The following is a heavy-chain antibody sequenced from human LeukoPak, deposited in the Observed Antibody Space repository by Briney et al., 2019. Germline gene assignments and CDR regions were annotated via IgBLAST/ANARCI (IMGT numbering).Heavy chain of an antibody. CDR2: IYYSGST. J-gene: IGHJ3*02. CDR3: ARDQPLMAFDI. Sequence: SETLSLTCTVSGGSISSSSYYWGWIRQPPGKGLEWIGSIYYSGSTYYNPSLKSRVTISVDTSKNQFSLKLSSVTAADTAVYYCARDQPLMAFDIWGQGTMVTVSS. V-gene: IGHV4-39*07. CDR1: GGSISSSSYY.